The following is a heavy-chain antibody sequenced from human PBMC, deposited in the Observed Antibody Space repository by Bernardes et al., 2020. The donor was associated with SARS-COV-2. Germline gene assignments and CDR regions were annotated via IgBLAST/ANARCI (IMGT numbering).Heavy chain of an antibody. Sequence: GGSLRLSCAASGFTFSSYAMTWVRQAPEKGLEWVSGISGSGGSTYYADSVKGRFTISRDNSKNTLYMEMNSPRAEDTAVYYCAKDQTYYDYVWGSSAGAFDIWGQGTMVTVSS. V-gene: IGHV3-23*01. D-gene: IGHD3-16*01. CDR1: GFTFSSYA. J-gene: IGHJ3*02. CDR3: AKDQTYYDYVWGSSAGAFDI. CDR2: ISGSGGST.